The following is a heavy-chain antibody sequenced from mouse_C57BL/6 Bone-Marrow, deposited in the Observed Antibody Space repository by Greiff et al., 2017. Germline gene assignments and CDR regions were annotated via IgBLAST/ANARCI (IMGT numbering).Heavy chain of an antibody. CDR1: GYTFTSYW. D-gene: IGHD1-1*01. CDR3: EIRDYYGSPYAMDY. J-gene: IGHJ4*01. V-gene: IGHV1-50*01. Sequence: QVQLQQSGAELVKPGASVKLSCKASGYTFTSYWMQWVKQRPGQGLEWIGEIDPSDSYTHYNQELKGKATLTVDTSSSTAYMLLSSLTSDDSAVYYCEIRDYYGSPYAMDYWGQGTSVTVSS. CDR2: IDPSDSYT.